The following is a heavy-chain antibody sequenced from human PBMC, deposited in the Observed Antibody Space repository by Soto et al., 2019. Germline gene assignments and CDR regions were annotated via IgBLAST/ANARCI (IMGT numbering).Heavy chain of an antibody. CDR1: GYYFVSYC. CDR2: FYPGDSDT. D-gene: IGHD4-17*01. V-gene: IGHV5-51*01. J-gene: IGHJ4*02. Sequence: PVECLNNSCKASGYYFVSYCIVWVLQMPGKGLQWMGIFYPGDSDTRYSPSFQGQVTISADRSISTAYLQWSSLKPSDTAMYYCARQGNGAEGFDYWGQGTMVTVYS. CDR3: ARQGNGAEGFDY.